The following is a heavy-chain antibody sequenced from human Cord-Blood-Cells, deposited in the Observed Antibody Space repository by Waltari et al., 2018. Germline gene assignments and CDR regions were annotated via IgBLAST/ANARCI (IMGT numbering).Heavy chain of an antibody. CDR3: ARESVIRGRGFFDH. D-gene: IGHD3-10*01. V-gene: IGHV4-4*07. Sequence: QVQLQESGPGLVKPSETLSLTCTVSGGSISSYYWSWIRQPAGKGLEWIGRIYTSGSTNYTPSLKSRVTMSVDTSKNQFSLKLSSVTAADTAVYYCARESVIRGRGFFDHWGQGTLVTVSS. CDR1: GGSISSYY. J-gene: IGHJ4*02. CDR2: IYTSGST.